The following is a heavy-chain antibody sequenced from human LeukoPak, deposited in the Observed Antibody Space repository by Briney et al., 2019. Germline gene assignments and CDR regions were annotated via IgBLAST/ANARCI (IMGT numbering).Heavy chain of an antibody. CDR3: AKDRQNFYGSGYYFDH. D-gene: IGHD3-10*01. CDR1: GFSFASYV. J-gene: IGHJ4*02. Sequence: GGSLRLSCAASGFSFASYVVTWVRQAPGRGLQWVSSISGSGESTFYADSVKRRFTISRDNSKNTLYLQMDNLRAEDTATYYCAKDRQNFYGSGYYFDHWRQGTLVTVSS. V-gene: IGHV3-23*01. CDR2: ISGSGEST.